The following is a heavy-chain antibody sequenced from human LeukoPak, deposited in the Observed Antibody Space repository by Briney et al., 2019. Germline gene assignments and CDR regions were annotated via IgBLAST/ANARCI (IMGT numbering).Heavy chain of an antibody. CDR3: AKVRGSGGYYGRYY. Sequence: GGSLRLSCAASGFTFSNYGMHWVRQAPGKGLEWVAVIPYDGNYKYYADSVKGRFTISRDQSKNTLYLQMDSLRAEDTAVYYCAKVRGSGGYYGRYYWGKGTLVTVSS. V-gene: IGHV3-30*18. J-gene: IGHJ4*02. CDR2: IPYDGNYK. CDR1: GFTFSNYG. D-gene: IGHD1-26*01.